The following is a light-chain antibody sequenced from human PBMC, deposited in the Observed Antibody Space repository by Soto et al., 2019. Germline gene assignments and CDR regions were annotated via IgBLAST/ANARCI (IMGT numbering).Light chain of an antibody. J-gene: IGKJ1*01. CDR1: QSIGGW. CDR3: QEHNSYIPT. V-gene: IGKV1-5*03. Sequence: STLSASVGDRVTITCRASQSIGGWLAWYQQKPGKAPKLLIYEASVLQNGVPSRFSGSGSGTEFTLAIDSLQPDDFATYYCQEHNSYIPTFGPGTKVDIK. CDR2: EAS.